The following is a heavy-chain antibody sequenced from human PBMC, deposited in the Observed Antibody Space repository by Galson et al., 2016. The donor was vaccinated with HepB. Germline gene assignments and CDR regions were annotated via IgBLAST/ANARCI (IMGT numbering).Heavy chain of an antibody. D-gene: IGHD4-11*01. CDR1: GYTFSMYW. CDR3: ARQVPYSSAYFDT. V-gene: IGHV5-51*01. CDR2: IYPGPSRV. J-gene: IGHJ4*02. Sequence: QSGAEVKKPGESLNISCKTSGYTFSMYWIAWVRQMPGKGLEWLGVIYPGPSRVIYSPSFQGQVTISADNSIATAFLSWSRLKASDPAMYYCARQVPYSSAYFDTWAQGTRVTVYS.